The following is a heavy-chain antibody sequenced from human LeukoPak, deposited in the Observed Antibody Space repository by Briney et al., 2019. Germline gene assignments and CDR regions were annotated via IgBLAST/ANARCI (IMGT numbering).Heavy chain of an antibody. D-gene: IGHD3-22*01. CDR2: FAGSDTTK. CDR1: GFDFGAHE. V-gene: IGHV3-48*03. CDR3: TTLGYHLDS. Sequence: GGSLRLSCAASGFDFGAHEMNWVRQAPGKGPEWVAYFAGSDTTKYYADSVRGRFTISRDNAKKSLYLQMNSLRAEDTALYYCTTLGYHLDSWGQGTLVTVSS. J-gene: IGHJ4*02.